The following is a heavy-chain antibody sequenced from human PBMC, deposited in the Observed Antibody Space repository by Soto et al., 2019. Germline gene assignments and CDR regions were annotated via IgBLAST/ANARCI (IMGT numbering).Heavy chain of an antibody. CDR1: GGIFSDFA. Sequence: QVQLVQSWAEMRKPGSSVKVSCKASGGIFSDFAFTWVRQAPGQGLEWMGGIIPIFGTVYYAQRFQGRVTITADESTRSVYMELESLRSEDTAIYYCAKDRGTQMWFYVWDFWGQGTPVTVS. CDR2: IIPIFGTV. D-gene: IGHD5-18*01. V-gene: IGHV1-69*01. J-gene: IGHJ4*02. CDR3: AKDRGTQMWFYVWDF.